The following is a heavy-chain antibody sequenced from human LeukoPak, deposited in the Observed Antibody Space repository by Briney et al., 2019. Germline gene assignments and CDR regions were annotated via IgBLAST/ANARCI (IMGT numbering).Heavy chain of an antibody. J-gene: IGHJ6*03. V-gene: IGHV4-30-2*01. CDR2: IYHSGST. CDR1: GGSISSGGYY. Sequence: SQTLSLTCTVSGGSISSGGYYWSWIRQPPGKGLEWIGYIYHSGSTYYNPSLKSRVTISVDRSKNQFSLKLSSVTAADTAVYYCARVLVGAVVPAAITGSDYYMDVWGKGTTVTVSS. CDR3: ARVLVGAVVPAAITGSDYYMDV. D-gene: IGHD2-2*01.